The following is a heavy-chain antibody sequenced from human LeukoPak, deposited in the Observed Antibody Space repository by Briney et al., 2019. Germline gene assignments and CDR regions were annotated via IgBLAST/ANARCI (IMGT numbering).Heavy chain of an antibody. D-gene: IGHD6-6*01. CDR1: GFTFSSYS. CDR2: ISSSGSYI. CDR3: ARDEYASSPGYFDY. J-gene: IGHJ4*02. V-gene: IGHV3-21*01. Sequence: GGSLRLSWAASGFTFSSYSMNWVRQAPGKGLEWVSCISSSGSYIYYADSVKGRFTISRDNAKNSLYLQMNSLRAEDTAVYYCARDEYASSPGYFDYWGQGTLVTVSS.